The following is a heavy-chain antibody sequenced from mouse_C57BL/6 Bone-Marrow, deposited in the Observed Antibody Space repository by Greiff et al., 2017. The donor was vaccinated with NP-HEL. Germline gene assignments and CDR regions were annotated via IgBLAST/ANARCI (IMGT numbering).Heavy chain of an antibody. Sequence: QVQLQQSGAELVRPGASVTLSCKASGYTFTDYEMHWVKQTPVHGLEWIGAIDPETGGTAYNQKFKGKAILTADKSSSTAYMELRSLTSEESAVYYCTRVYDGYYRGCFCADWGQGTLVTVSA. V-gene: IGHV1-15*01. CDR3: TRVYDGYYRGCFCAD. J-gene: IGHJ3*01. CDR1: GYTFTDYE. CDR2: IDPETGGT. D-gene: IGHD2-3*01.